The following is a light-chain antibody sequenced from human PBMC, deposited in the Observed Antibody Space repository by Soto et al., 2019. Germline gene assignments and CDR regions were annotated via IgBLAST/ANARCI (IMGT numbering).Light chain of an antibody. CDR1: QSVSSN. V-gene: IGKV3-15*01. Sequence: EIVMTQSPGTLSVSPGERATLSCRASQSVSSNLAWYQQKPGQAPRLLIYGASTRATGIPARFSGSGSGTEFTLTISSPQSEDFAVYYCQQYNDWPPRITFGQGTRLEI. J-gene: IGKJ5*01. CDR3: QQYNDWPPRIT. CDR2: GAS.